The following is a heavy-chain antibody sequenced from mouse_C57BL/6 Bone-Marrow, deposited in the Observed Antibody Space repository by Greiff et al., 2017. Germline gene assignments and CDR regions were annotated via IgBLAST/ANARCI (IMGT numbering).Heavy chain of an antibody. Sequence: QVQLQQSGAELARPGASVKLSCKASGYTFTSYGISWVKQRTGPGLEWIGEIYPRSGNPYYNEKFKGKATLTADKSSSTAYMELRSLTSEDSAVYFCAREGYLGFDYWGQGTTLTVSS. CDR3: AREGYLGFDY. CDR2: IYPRSGNP. V-gene: IGHV1-81*01. J-gene: IGHJ2*01. D-gene: IGHD2-2*01. CDR1: GYTFTSYG.